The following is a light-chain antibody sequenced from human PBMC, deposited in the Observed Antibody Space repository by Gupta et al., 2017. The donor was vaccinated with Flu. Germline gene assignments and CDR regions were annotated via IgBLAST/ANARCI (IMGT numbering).Light chain of an antibody. Sequence: DVQMTQSPSSVSASVGDRVIITCRASQDIGTWLAWYQQKQGKAPKLLIYTASTWQSGVPSRFSGSGFGRDLALTISSRQPEDFAAYFYQESNSFPRWSFGQGTKVENK. CDR2: TAS. V-gene: IGKV1-12*01. CDR3: QESNSFPRWS. CDR1: QDIGTW. J-gene: IGKJ1*01.